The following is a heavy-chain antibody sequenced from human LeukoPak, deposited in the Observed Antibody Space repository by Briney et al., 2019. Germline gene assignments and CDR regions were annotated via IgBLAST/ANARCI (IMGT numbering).Heavy chain of an antibody. CDR3: ARAAGIRPGYIDY. J-gene: IGHJ4*02. CDR2: MNPNSGNT. V-gene: IGHV1-8*01. Sequence: ASVKVSCKASGYTFTSYDINWVRQATGQGLEWMGWMNPNSGNTGYTQKFRGRVTITRNTSISTAYMELSSLRPEDTAVYYCARAAGIRPGYIDYWGQGTLVTVSS. CDR1: GYTFTSYD.